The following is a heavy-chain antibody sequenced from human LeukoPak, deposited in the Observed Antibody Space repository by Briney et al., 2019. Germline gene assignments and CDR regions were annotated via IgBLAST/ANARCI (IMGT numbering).Heavy chain of an antibody. D-gene: IGHD5-12*01. J-gene: IGHJ4*02. CDR1: GYTLTELS. CDR2: INPSDGST. Sequence: ASVKVSCKVSGYTLTELSMHWVRQAPGQGLEWMGVINPSDGSTEYAQRFQGRVTMTRDKSTSTVYMELSRLRTEDTAVYYCAKEGRFVGLLIYKPFEFWGQGTLVTVSS. CDR3: AKEGRFVGLLIYKPFEF. V-gene: IGHV1-46*01.